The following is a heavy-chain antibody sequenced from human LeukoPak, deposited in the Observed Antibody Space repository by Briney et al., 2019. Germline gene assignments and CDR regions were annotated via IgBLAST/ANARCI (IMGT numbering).Heavy chain of an antibody. Sequence: HPGGSLRLSCAASGFTFSNYAMHWVRQAPGKGLEWVAVISYDGSNKYYADSVKGRFTISRDNSKNTLYLQMSSLRAEDTAVYYCTKDRNGDYPYWYFDLWGRGTLVTVSS. J-gene: IGHJ2*01. CDR2: ISYDGSNK. CDR1: GFTFSNYA. CDR3: TKDRNGDYPYWYFDL. V-gene: IGHV3-30*18. D-gene: IGHD4-17*01.